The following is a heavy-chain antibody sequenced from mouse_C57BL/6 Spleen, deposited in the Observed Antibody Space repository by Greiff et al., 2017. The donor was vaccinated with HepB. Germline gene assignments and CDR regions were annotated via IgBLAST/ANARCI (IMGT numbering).Heavy chain of an antibody. CDR2: IRLKSDNYAT. J-gene: IGHJ3*01. CDR3: TGRGFAY. CDR1: GFTFSNYW. V-gene: IGHV6-3*01. Sequence: EVKVEESGGGLVQPGGSMKLSCVASGFTFSNYWMNWVRQSPEKGLEWVAQIRLKSDNYATHYAESVKWRFTISRDDSKSSVYLQMNNLRAEDTGIYYCTGRGFAYWGQGTLVTVSA.